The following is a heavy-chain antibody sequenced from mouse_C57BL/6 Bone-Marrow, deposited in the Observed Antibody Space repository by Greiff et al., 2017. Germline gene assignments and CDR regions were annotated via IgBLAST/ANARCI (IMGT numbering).Heavy chain of an antibody. CDR2: MNPNYGTT. CDR1: GYSFTDYN. CDR3: ASEATFAWFAY. J-gene: IGHJ3*01. V-gene: IGHV1-39*01. D-gene: IGHD3-2*02. Sequence: EVQLQESGPELVKPGASVKISCKASGYSFTDYNMNWVKQSNGKSLEWIGVMNPNYGTTSYNQKFKGKATLTVDKSSSTAYMQLNSLTSEYSAVYYCASEATFAWFAYWGQETLVSVSA.